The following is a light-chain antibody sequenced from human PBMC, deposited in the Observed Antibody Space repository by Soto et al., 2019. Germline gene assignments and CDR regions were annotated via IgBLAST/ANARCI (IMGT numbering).Light chain of an antibody. J-gene: IGLJ2*01. V-gene: IGLV2-14*03. CDR1: GSDVGGYNY. CDR3: SSYTSRSSL. Sequence: QSALTQPASVSGSPGQSITISCTGTGSDVGGYNYVSWYQQHPGKAPKLMIYDVSDRPSGVSDRFSGSKSGNTASLTISGLQAEDEAHYYCSSYTSRSSLFGGGTKLTVL. CDR2: DVS.